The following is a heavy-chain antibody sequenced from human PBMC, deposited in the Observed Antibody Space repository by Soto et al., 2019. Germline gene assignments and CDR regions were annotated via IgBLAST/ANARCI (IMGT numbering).Heavy chain of an antibody. CDR3: AKDRLDIVVVVAATPEFDP. V-gene: IGHV3-23*01. D-gene: IGHD2-15*01. J-gene: IGHJ5*02. CDR2: ISGSGGST. Sequence: EVQLLESGGGLVQPGGSLRLPCAASGFTFSSYAMSWVRQAPGKGLEWVSAISGSGGSTYYADSVKGRFTISRDNSKNTLYLQMNSLRAEDTAVYYCAKDRLDIVVVVAATPEFDPWGQGTLVTVSS. CDR1: GFTFSSYA.